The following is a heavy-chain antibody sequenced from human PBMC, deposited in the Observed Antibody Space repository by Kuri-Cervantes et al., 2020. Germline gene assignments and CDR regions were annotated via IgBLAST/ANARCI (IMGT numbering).Heavy chain of an antibody. CDR1: GFTFSSYS. CDR3: ARDHRGIAVAGNY. J-gene: IGHJ4*02. D-gene: IGHD6-19*01. V-gene: IGHV3-21*01. Sequence: GGSLRLSCVASGFTFSSYSINWVRQAPGKKLEWVSSMSNSSSYIYYEDSVKGRFTISRDNAKNSLYLQMNSLRAEDTAVYYFARDHRGIAVAGNYWGQGTLVTVSS. CDR2: MSNSSSYI.